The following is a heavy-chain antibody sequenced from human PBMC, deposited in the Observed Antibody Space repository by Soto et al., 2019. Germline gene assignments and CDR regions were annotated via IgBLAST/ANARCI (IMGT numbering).Heavy chain of an antibody. CDR2: IYPGDSDV. D-gene: IGHD4-17*01. V-gene: IGHV5-51*01. J-gene: IGHJ6*02. CDR1: GYNFPNYW. Sequence: PGESLKISCKASGYNFPNYWIVWVRQMPGKGLEWMGFIYPGDSDVRYSPSFQGQVTIPADKSISTAYLQWRSLKASDTAMYYCARRPRYGEYGNYYYYYAMDVWGQGTTVTVSS. CDR3: ARRPRYGEYGNYYYYYAMDV.